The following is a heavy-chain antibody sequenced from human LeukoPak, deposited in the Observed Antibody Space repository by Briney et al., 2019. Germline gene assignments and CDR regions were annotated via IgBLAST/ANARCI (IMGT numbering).Heavy chain of an antibody. V-gene: IGHV3-23*01. CDR2: ISGSGGST. Sequence: GGSLRLSCAASGFTFSSYAMSWVRQAPGKGLEWVSAISGSGGSTYYADSVKGRFTISRDNSKNTLYLQMNSLRAEDTAVYYCATDISGYSSGWYGDYWGQGTLVTVPS. D-gene: IGHD6-19*01. CDR3: ATDISGYSSGWYGDY. CDR1: GFTFSSYA. J-gene: IGHJ4*02.